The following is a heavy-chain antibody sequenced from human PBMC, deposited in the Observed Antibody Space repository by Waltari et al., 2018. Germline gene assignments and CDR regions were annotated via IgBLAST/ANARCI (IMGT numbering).Heavy chain of an antibody. Sequence: QVQLVQSGAEVKKPGSSVKVSCKASGGTFSSYAISWVRQAPGQGLEWMGGIIPIFGTANYAQKFQGRVTITADESTSTAYMELSSLRSEDTAVYYCAGSPQWELLHYPTQYFDYWGQGTLVTVSS. CDR2: IIPIFGTA. CDR3: AGSPQWELLHYPTQYFDY. V-gene: IGHV1-69*01. J-gene: IGHJ4*02. D-gene: IGHD1-26*01. CDR1: GGTFSSYA.